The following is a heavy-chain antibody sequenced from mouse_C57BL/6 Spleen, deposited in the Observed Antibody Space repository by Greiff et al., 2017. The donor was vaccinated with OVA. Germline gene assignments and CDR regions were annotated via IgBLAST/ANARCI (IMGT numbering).Heavy chain of an antibody. D-gene: IGHD3-3*01. V-gene: IGHV1-66*01. Sequence: QVQLKQSGPELVTPGASVKISCKASGYSFTSYYIHWVEQRPGQGLEWIGWIYPGSGNTKYNEMFKGKATLTADTSSSTAYMQLSSLTSEDSAVYYCARKGLHLDYWGQGTTLTVSS. CDR3: ARKGLHLDY. CDR2: IYPGSGNT. CDR1: GYSFTSYY. J-gene: IGHJ2*01.